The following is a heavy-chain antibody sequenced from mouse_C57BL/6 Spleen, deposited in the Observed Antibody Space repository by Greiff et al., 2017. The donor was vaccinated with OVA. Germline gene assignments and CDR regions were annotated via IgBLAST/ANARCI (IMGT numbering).Heavy chain of an antibody. D-gene: IGHD2-2*01. CDR3: ARSGYDGLGY. CDR2: INPRSGGT. J-gene: IGHJ2*01. V-gene: IGHV1-54*01. Sequence: QVQLKQSGAELVRPGTSVKVSCKASGYAFTNYLIEWVKQRPGQGLEWIGVINPRSGGTNYNEKFKGKATLTADKSSSTAYMQLSSLTSEDSAVYFCARSGYDGLGYWGQGTTLTVSS. CDR1: GYAFTNYL.